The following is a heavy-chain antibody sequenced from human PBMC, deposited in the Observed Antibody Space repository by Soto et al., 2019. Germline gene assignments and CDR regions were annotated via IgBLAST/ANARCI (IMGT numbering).Heavy chain of an antibody. CDR3: AKDHGYAGGWHTPYYFDS. V-gene: IGHV3-23*01. CDR1: GFTFSSYA. D-gene: IGHD6-19*01. Sequence: EVQLLESGGGLKQPGGSLRLSCAASGFTFSSYAMSWVRQAPGKGLEWVSHISAGGDSTYYAGSLKGRFTITRDNSKNTLYLQMNSLSAADTAVYYCAKDHGYAGGWHTPYYFDSWCQGTLVTVSS. CDR2: ISAGGDST. J-gene: IGHJ4*02.